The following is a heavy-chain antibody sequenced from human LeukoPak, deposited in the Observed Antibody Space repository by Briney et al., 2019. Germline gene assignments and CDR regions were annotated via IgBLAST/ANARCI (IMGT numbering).Heavy chain of an antibody. CDR1: GFTFNNYA. CDR2: ISGSGGNT. CDR3: AKWTVTFDAFDI. Sequence: GGSLRLSCAASGFTFNNYAMNWVRQAPGKGLEWVSSISGSGGNTYYADSVKGRFTISRDNSKNTLYLQMNSLRAEDTAVYYCAKWTVTFDAFDIWGQGTMVTVSS. D-gene: IGHD2/OR15-2a*01. J-gene: IGHJ3*02. V-gene: IGHV3-23*01.